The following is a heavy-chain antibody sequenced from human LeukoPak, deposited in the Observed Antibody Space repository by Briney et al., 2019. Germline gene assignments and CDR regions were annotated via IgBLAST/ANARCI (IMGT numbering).Heavy chain of an antibody. J-gene: IGHJ6*02. CDR2: INHSGST. V-gene: IGHV4-34*01. CDR1: GGSFSGYY. D-gene: IGHD6-13*01. Sequence: SETLSLTCAVYGGSFSGYYWSWIRQPPGKGLEWIGEINHSGSTNYNPSLKSRVTISVDTSKNQFSLKLSSVTAADTAVYYCARVAAAGYYYYGMYVWGQGTTVTVSS. CDR3: ARVAAAGYYYYGMYV.